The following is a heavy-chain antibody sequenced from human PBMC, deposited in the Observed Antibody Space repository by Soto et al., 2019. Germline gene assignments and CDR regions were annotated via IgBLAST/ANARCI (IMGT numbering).Heavy chain of an antibody. D-gene: IGHD2-2*01. Sequence: EVQLLESGGGWVQPGGSLRLSCGASGFTFSTYAMSWVRQAPGKGLEWGSSISGSGGGTDYADSVEGRFTVSRDNSKNTLYLQMHSLRAEDTAVYYCAKDRYCSTTSCYYGDFDYWGQGTLVTVSS. CDR3: AKDRYCSTTSCYYGDFDY. J-gene: IGHJ4*02. CDR1: GFTFSTYA. V-gene: IGHV3-23*01. CDR2: ISGSGGGT.